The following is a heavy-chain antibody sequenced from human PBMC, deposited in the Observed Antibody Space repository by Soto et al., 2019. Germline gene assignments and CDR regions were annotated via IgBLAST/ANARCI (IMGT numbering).Heavy chain of an antibody. CDR1: GFTVSSNY. Sequence: GGSLRLSCAASGFTVSSNYMSWVRQAPGKGLEWVSVIYSGGSTYYADSVKGRFTISRDNSKNTLYLQMNSLRAGDTAVYYCARDRYYDFWSGYYKDPYYYGMDVWGQGTTVTVSS. D-gene: IGHD3-3*01. CDR2: IYSGGST. J-gene: IGHJ6*02. V-gene: IGHV3-53*01. CDR3: ARDRYYDFWSGYYKDPYYYGMDV.